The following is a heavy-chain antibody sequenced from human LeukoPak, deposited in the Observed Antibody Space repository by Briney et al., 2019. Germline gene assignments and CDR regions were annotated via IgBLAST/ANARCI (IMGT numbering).Heavy chain of an antibody. Sequence: SLRLSCAASGFTLYDYAMHWVRHAPGKGLEWVSGISWKSGSTDYAVSVKGRFTIYRDNAKNSLSLQMNSLTPQHTAFYYCAKGTGRYSTFFDYWGQGTLVTVSS. J-gene: IGHJ4*02. CDR3: AKGTGRYSTFFDY. V-gene: IGHV3-9*01. CDR1: GFTLYDYA. D-gene: IGHD1-26*01. CDR2: ISWKSGST.